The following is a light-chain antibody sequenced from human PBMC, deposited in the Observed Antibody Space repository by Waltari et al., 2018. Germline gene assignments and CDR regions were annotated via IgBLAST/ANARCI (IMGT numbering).Light chain of an antibody. V-gene: IGLV2-11*01. CDR1: SSDIGGYKF. Sequence: QSALTQPRSVSGSPGQSVTLSCTGTSSDIGGYKFASWYQQPPGQAPKPVIYDVDNRPSGVPDRFSGSKAGNTASLTISGLQTDDDADYYCCSYAGRYTSVFGRGTRVTVL. CDR3: CSYAGRYTSV. CDR2: DVD. J-gene: IGLJ2*01.